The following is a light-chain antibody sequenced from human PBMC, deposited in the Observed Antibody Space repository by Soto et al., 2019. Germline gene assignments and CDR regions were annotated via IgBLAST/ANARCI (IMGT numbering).Light chain of an antibody. CDR1: SSNVGSYNL. V-gene: IGLV2-23*02. J-gene: IGLJ1*01. CDR3: CSYAGSYTYV. CDR2: EVS. Sequence: QSVLTQPASVSGSPGQSITISCTGTSSNVGSYNLVSWYQQHPGKAPKLMIYEVSKRPSGVSNRFSGSKPGNTASLTISGLQAEDEADYHCCSYAGSYTYVFGPGTKVTVL.